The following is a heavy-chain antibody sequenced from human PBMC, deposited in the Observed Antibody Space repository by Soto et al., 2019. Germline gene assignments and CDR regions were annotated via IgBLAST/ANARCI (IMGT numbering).Heavy chain of an antibody. CDR2: IHYSGTT. CDR3: AAGEASSRTLAPYYLDF. D-gene: IGHD6-13*01. CDR1: GGSMRNYF. V-gene: IGHV4-59*01. Sequence: SETLSLTCTVSGGSMRNYFWTWIRQPPGKGLEWIGYIHYSGTTSFFPSYNPSLRSRVTISEDTSKNQFSLKLLSVTTADTAVYFCAAGEASSRTLAPYYLDFWGQGTLVTVSS. J-gene: IGHJ4*02.